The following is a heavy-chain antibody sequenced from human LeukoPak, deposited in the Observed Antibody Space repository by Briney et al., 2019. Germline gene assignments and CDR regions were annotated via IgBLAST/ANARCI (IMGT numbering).Heavy chain of an antibody. CDR3: ARDTTVLGFDP. CDR1: GFTFSSYS. V-gene: IGHV3-48*04. Sequence: PGGSLRLSCAASGFTFSSYSMNWVRQAPGKGLEWVSYISSSGSTIYYADSVKGRFTISRDNAKNSLYLQMNSLRAEDTAVYYCARDTTVLGFDPWGQGTLVTVSS. D-gene: IGHD1-26*01. CDR2: ISSSGSTI. J-gene: IGHJ5*02.